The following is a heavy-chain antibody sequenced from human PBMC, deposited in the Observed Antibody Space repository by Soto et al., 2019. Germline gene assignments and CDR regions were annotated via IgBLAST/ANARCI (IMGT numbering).Heavy chain of an antibody. D-gene: IGHD1-26*01. V-gene: IGHV6-1*01. CDR2: TYYMSKWYN. Sequence: PSQTLSLTCAISGDSVSSSSVTWNWIRQSPSRGLEWLGRTYYMSKWYNDYAESVKSRITINPDTSKNQFSLHLNSLTPEDTAVYYCVRLIGNSWLDFWGQGTLVTVSS. J-gene: IGHJ5*01. CDR3: VRLIGNSWLDF. CDR1: GDSVSSSSVT.